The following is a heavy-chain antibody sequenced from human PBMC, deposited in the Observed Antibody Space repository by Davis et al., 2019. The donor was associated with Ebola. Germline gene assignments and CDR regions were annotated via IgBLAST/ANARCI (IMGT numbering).Heavy chain of an antibody. CDR2: IYYSGST. CDR1: GGSFSGYY. D-gene: IGHD3-3*01. Sequence: SETLSLTCAVYGGSFSGYYWSWIRQPPGKGLEWIGYIYYSGSTNYNPSLKSRVTISVDTSKNQFSLKLTPVTAADTAVYYCARHDYDFWSGYYGSNWFDPWGQGTLVTVSS. CDR3: ARHDYDFWSGYYGSNWFDP. V-gene: IGHV4-59*08. J-gene: IGHJ5*02.